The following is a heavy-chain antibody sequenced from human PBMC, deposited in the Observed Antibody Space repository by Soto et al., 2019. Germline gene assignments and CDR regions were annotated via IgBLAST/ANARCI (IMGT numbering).Heavy chain of an antibody. J-gene: IGHJ5*02. V-gene: IGHV1-18*01. Sequence: EASVKVSCKASGYTFTSYGISWVRQAPGQGLEWMGWISAYNGNTNYAQKLQGRVTMTTDTSTSTAYMELRSLRSDDTAVYYCARVVGVLPLEWFDPWGQGTLVTVSS. CDR2: ISAYNGNT. CDR3: ARVVGVLPLEWFDP. D-gene: IGHD3-10*01. CDR1: GYTFTSYG.